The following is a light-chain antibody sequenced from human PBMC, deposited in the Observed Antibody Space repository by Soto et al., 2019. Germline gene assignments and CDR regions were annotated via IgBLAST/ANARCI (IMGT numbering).Light chain of an antibody. J-gene: IGKJ1*01. CDR2: WAS. CDR1: QSVLYSSNNKNY. V-gene: IGKV4-1*01. Sequence: IVRMQSPYSLSVSLGARATINCKSSQSVLYSSNNKNYLAWYQQKPGQPPKLLIYWASTRESGVPDRFSGSGSGTDFTLTISSLQAEDVAGYYCQQYYSPPRTFAQGTKVDNK. CDR3: QQYYSPPRT.